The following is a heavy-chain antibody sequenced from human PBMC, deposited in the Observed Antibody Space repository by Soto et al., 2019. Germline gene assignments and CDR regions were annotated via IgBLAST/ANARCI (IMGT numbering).Heavy chain of an antibody. CDR1: GDSVSSNSAA. D-gene: IGHD3-22*01. V-gene: IGHV6-1*01. J-gene: IGHJ6*02. CDR3: AREARYYDCSGLLPRRIYYYGMDV. Sequence: TLSLTCAISGDSVSSNSAAWNWIRQSPSRGLDWLGRTYYRSKWYNDYAVSVKSRITINPDTSKNQFSLQLNSVTPEDTAVYYCAREARYYDCSGLLPRRIYYYGMDVWGQGTTVTVSS. CDR2: TYYRSKWYN.